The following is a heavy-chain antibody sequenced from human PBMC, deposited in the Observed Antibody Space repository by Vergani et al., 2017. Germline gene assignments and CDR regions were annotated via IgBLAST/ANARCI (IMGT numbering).Heavy chain of an antibody. D-gene: IGHD4-17*01. CDR1: AYSISSTYY. CDR3: ARHRGDYDRGGMDV. Sequence: QVQLQESGPGLVKPSETLSLTCAVSAYSISSTYYWGWIRQPPGKGLEWIGNIHHTGSAYYNPSLKSRVTISVDTSKNQFSLKLSSVTAADTAVYYCARHRGDYDRGGMDVWGQGTTVTVSS. J-gene: IGHJ6*02. V-gene: IGHV4-38-2*01. CDR2: IHHTGSA.